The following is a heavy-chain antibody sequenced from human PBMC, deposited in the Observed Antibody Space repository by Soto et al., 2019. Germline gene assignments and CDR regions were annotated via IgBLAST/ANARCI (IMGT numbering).Heavy chain of an antibody. V-gene: IGHV1-3*01. Sequence: ASVKVSCKASGYTFTSYAMHWVRQAPGQRLEWMGWINAGNGNTKYSQKFQGRVTITRDTSASTAYMELGSLRSEDTAVYYCASSALVWDPQYYFDYWGQGTLVTVSS. J-gene: IGHJ4*02. D-gene: IGHD1-26*01. CDR1: GYTFTSYA. CDR2: INAGNGNT. CDR3: ASSALVWDPQYYFDY.